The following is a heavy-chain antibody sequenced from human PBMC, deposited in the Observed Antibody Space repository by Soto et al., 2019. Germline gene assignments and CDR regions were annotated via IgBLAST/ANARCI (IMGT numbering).Heavy chain of an antibody. D-gene: IGHD3-10*01. CDR1: GGSISSGDYY. CDR2: MYYSGST. J-gene: IGHJ6*02. Sequence: SETRSLTCTVSGGSISSGDYYWIWIRQPPGKVLEWIGYMYYSGSTYYNPSLKSRVTISVDTSKNQFSLKLSSVTAADTAVYYCARDSNLYGSGSYYNTHRYYYYGMDVWGQGTTVTVSS. V-gene: IGHV4-30-4*01. CDR3: ARDSNLYGSGSYYNTHRYYYYGMDV.